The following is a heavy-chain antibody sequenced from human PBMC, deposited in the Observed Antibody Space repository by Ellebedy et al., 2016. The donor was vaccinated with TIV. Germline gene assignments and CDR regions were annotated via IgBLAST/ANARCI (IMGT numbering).Heavy chain of an antibody. CDR1: GGTFSSYA. V-gene: IGHV1-69*04. CDR3: ARDRVSGPVVVVAATLDY. J-gene: IGHJ4*02. Sequence: AASVKVSCKASGGTFSSYAISWARQAPGQGLEWMGRIIPILGIANYAQKFQGRVTITADKSTSTAYMELSSLRSEDTAVYYCARDRVSGPVVVVAATLDYWGQGTLVTVSS. D-gene: IGHD2-15*01. CDR2: IIPILGIA.